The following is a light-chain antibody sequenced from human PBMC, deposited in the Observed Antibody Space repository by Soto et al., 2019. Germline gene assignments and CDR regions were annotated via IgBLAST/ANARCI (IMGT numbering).Light chain of an antibody. V-gene: IGKV3-11*01. J-gene: IGKJ1*01. Sequence: IVLTQSPATLSLSPGERATLSCRASQSVRSSLAWYQQQPGQAPRLLIYDASTRATGIPARFSGSGSGTDFTLTITSLEPEDFAVYYCQQRSNWPPTFGQGTKVDIK. CDR2: DAS. CDR1: QSVRSS. CDR3: QQRSNWPPT.